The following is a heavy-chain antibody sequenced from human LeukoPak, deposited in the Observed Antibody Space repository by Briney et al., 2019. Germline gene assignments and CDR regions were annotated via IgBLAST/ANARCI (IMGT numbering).Heavy chain of an antibody. J-gene: IGHJ4*02. D-gene: IGHD3-9*01. V-gene: IGHV4-39*07. CDR3: ARKRADIWYYFDY. Sequence: SETLSLTCTVSGGSISSSSYYWGWIRQPPGKGLEWIGELHHGGSTNYSPSLKSRVTTSVDKSKNQFSLKLTSVTAADTAVYYCARKRADIWYYFDYWGQGTLVTVSS. CDR2: LHHGGST. CDR1: GGSISSSSYY.